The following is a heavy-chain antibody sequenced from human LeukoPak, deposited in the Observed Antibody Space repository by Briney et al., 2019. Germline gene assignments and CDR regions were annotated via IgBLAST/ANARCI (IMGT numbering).Heavy chain of an antibody. CDR1: GDSMSNSNSY. D-gene: IGHD4-17*01. Sequence: SETLSLTCTVSGDSMSNSNSYWAWNRQPPGKGLEWIGSIYYDGKTYYSPSLRSRVTVSADTSKSQFSLKLSSVTAADTAVYYCLRRQHFGAPHWGQGPLVTVS. J-gene: IGHJ4*02. CDR2: IYYDGKT. V-gene: IGHV4-39*01. CDR3: LRRQHFGAPH.